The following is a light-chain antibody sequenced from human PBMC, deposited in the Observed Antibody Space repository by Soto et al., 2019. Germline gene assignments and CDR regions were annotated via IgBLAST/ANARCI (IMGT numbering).Light chain of an antibody. CDR2: DAS. J-gene: IGKJ2*01. CDR3: HQYNSWPPGT. Sequence: EIVLTQSPAILSVSPGERATLSCRASQSISRSLAWYQQKPGQAPRLLISDASTRATGIPARFSGSGSGTEFTLTISSLQSEDFALYYCHQYNSWPPGTFGQGTKADIK. CDR1: QSISRS. V-gene: IGKV3-15*01.